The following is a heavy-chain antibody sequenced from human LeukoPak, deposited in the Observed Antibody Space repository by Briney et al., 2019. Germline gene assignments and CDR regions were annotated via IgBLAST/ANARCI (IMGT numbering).Heavy chain of an antibody. CDR1: GGSIETTGDY. CDR2: MSNSGSS. Sequence: SETLSHTRTVSGGSIETTGDYWGWVRQPPGKGLEWIGSMSNSGSSHYNPSLKSRVTMSIDTSKSHFSLNLRSVTAADTAVYFCATHPTTVVTSAFDLWGQGTLATVSS. J-gene: IGHJ3*01. CDR3: ATHPTTVVTSAFDL. D-gene: IGHD4-17*01. V-gene: IGHV4-39*01.